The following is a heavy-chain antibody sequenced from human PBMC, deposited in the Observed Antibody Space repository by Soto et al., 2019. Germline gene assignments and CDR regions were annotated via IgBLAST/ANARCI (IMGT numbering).Heavy chain of an antibody. D-gene: IGHD6-13*01. J-gene: IGHJ4*02. Sequence: PSETLSLTCTVSGGSISSCYWSWIWQPPGKGLEWIGYIYYSGSTNYNPSLKSRVTIPVDTSKNQFSLKLSSVTAAHTAVYYCARDAAVLDYWGQGTLVTVSS. CDR1: GGSISSCY. V-gene: IGHV4-59*01. CDR2: IYYSGST. CDR3: ARDAAVLDY.